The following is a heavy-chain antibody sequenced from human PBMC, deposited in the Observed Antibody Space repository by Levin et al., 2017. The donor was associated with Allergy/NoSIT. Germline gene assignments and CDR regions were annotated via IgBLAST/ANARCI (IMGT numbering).Heavy chain of an antibody. V-gene: IGHV3-7*01. J-gene: IGHJ6*02. CDR3: ARHGGSRIAVFGVVNGYGLDI. CDR2: INQDGSET. D-gene: IGHD3-3*01. Sequence: GESLKISCAASGFTFTYYWMNWVRQAPGKGLEWVANINQDGSETYYVDSVKGRFTISRDNPKNSLYLQMNSVRAEDTAVYYCARHGGSRIAVFGVVNGYGLDIWGQGTTVTFAS. CDR1: GFTFTYYW.